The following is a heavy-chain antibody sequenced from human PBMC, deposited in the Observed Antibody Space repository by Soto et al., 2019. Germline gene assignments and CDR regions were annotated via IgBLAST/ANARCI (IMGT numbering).Heavy chain of an antibody. CDR1: GFTFSSYA. CDR3: ARVVGGGNYYSDY. Sequence: PGGSLRLSCAASGFTFSSYAMHWVRQAPGKGLEWVADISYDGSNTYYADSVKGRFTISRGNSKNTLYLQMNSLRVDDTAVYYCARVVGGGNYYSDYWGQGILVTVSS. D-gene: IGHD2-21*01. CDR2: ISYDGSNT. V-gene: IGHV3-30-3*01. J-gene: IGHJ4*02.